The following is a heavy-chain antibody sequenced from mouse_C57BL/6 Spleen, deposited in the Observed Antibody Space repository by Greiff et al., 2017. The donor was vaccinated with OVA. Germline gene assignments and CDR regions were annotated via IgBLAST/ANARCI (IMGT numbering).Heavy chain of an antibody. D-gene: IGHD2-5*01. CDR2: IYPGDGDT. J-gene: IGHJ3*01. Sequence: VQLKESGPELVKPGASVKISCKASGYAFSSSWMNWVKQRPGKGLEWIGRIYPGDGDTNYNGKFKGKATLTADKSSSTAYMQLSSLTSEDSAVYFCARSYSNYESWFAYWGQGTLVTVSA. V-gene: IGHV1-82*01. CDR3: ARSYSNYESWFAY. CDR1: GYAFSSSW.